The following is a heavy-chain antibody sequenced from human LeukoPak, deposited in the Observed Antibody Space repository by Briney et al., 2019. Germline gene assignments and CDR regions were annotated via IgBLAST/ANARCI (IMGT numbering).Heavy chain of an antibody. CDR1: GFTFSSYA. CDR3: ARSGYDDFFYYAMDV. V-gene: IGHV3-30-3*01. Sequence: GRSLRLSCAASGFTFSSYAMHWVRQAPGKGLECVAVISYDGTNKYYGDSVKGPFTISRDNSKNTLYLQMNSLRAEDTAVYYCARSGYDDFFYYAMDVWGQGTTVTVSS. D-gene: IGHD5-12*01. J-gene: IGHJ6*02. CDR2: ISYDGTNK.